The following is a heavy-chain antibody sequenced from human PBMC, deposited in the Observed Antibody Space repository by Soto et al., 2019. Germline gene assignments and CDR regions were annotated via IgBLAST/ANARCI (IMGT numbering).Heavy chain of an antibody. J-gene: IGHJ4*02. D-gene: IGHD6-13*01. CDR1: GFTFSSYG. V-gene: IGHV3-30*18. Sequence: QVQLVESGGGVVQPGRSLRLSCAASGFTFSSYGMHWVRQAPGKGLEWVAVISYDGSNKYYADSVKGRFTISRDNSKNTLYLQMNSLRAEDTAVYYCAKSGARSSWYVLPGGYWGQGTLVTVSS. CDR2: ISYDGSNK. CDR3: AKSGARSSWYVLPGGY.